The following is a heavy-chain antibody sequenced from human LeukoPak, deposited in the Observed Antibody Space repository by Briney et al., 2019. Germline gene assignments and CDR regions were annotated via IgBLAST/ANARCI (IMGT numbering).Heavy chain of an antibody. V-gene: IGHV4-61*01. Sequence: SETLSLTCTVSGGSVSSGSYFWTWIRQSPGKRLEYVGYIYDSGRTNYNPSLKSRVTISVDKSKNQFSLKLSSVTAADTAVYYCASTGGYSYGSAYWGQGTLVTVSS. J-gene: IGHJ4*02. CDR1: GGSVSSGSYF. D-gene: IGHD5-18*01. CDR3: ASTGGYSYGSAY. CDR2: IYDSGRT.